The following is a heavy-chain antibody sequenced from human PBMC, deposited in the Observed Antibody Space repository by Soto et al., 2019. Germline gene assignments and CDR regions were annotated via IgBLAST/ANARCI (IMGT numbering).Heavy chain of an antibody. Sequence: GGSLRLSCAASGFTFSSYGMHWVRQAPGKGLEWVAVIWYDGSNKYYADSVKGRFTISRDNSKNTLYLQMNSLRAEDTAVYYCARAKVPAAMDGPYYYYYYYMDVWGKGTTVTVSS. J-gene: IGHJ6*03. CDR3: ARAKVPAAMDGPYYYYYYYMDV. CDR2: IWYDGSNK. D-gene: IGHD2-2*01. CDR1: GFTFSSYG. V-gene: IGHV3-33*01.